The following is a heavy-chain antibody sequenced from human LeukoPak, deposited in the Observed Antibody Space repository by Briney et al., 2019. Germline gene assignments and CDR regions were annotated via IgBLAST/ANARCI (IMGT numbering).Heavy chain of an antibody. CDR2: TSSDGSDQ. V-gene: IGHV3-30-3*01. CDR3: ARGSVGTSPPFDF. Sequence: GGSLRLSCAASGFTFSRYALHWVRQAPGKGLEWVALTSSDGSDQYYADFVKGRFTISKDKSKNTLYLQMNSLKIEDTAVYYCARGSVGTSPPFDFLGQGTLVTVSS. J-gene: IGHJ4*02. CDR1: GFTFSRYA. D-gene: IGHD1-1*01.